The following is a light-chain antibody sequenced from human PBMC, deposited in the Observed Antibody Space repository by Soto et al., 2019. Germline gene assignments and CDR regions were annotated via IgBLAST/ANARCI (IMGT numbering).Light chain of an antibody. CDR1: QSINAR. CDR2: DAS. Sequence: DIQMTQSPFTLSASVGDRVTITCRASQSINARLAWHQQKPGKAPKVLIYDASNLESGVPSRFSGSGSGREFTPTISSLQPDDFATYYCQQYNSYQWTLGQGTKVDIK. CDR3: QQYNSYQWT. V-gene: IGKV1-5*01. J-gene: IGKJ1*01.